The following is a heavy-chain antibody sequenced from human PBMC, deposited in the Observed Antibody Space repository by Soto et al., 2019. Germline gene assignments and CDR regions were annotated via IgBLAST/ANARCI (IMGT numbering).Heavy chain of an antibody. J-gene: IGHJ5*02. CDR3: ARGYCSGGSCYESPNWFDP. CDR1: GGSISSYY. Sequence: PSETLSLTCTVSGGSISSYYWSWIRQPPGKGLEWIGYIYYSGSTNYNPSLKSRVTISVDTSKNHFSLKLSSVTAADTAVYYCARGYCSGGSCYESPNWFDPWGQGTLVTVSS. V-gene: IGHV4-59*01. D-gene: IGHD2-15*01. CDR2: IYYSGST.